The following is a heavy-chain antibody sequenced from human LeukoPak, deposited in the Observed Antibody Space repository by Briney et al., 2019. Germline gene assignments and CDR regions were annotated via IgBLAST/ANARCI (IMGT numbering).Heavy chain of an antibody. CDR2: ISYDGSNK. D-gene: IGHD6-25*01. V-gene: IGHV3-30*04. CDR1: GFTFSSYA. Sequence: PGGSLRLSCAASGFTFSSYAMHWVRQAPGKGLEWVAVISYDGSNKYYADSVKGRFTISRDNSKNTLYLQMNSLRAEDTAVYYCARDKKEQRAPDYWGQGTLVTVSS. CDR3: ARDKKEQRAPDY. J-gene: IGHJ4*02.